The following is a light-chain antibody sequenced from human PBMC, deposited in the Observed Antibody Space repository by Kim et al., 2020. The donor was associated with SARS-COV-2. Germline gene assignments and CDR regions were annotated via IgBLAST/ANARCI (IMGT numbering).Light chain of an antibody. J-gene: IGKJ4*01. CDR1: QSVSSY. V-gene: IGKV3-11*01. Sequence: EIVLTQSPGTLSLSPGERATLSCRASQSVSSYLAWYQQKPGQAPRLLIYDASNRATGIPARFSGNGSGTDFTLTISSLEPEDFAVYYCQQRSNWPLTFGGGTKVDIK. CDR3: QQRSNWPLT. CDR2: DAS.